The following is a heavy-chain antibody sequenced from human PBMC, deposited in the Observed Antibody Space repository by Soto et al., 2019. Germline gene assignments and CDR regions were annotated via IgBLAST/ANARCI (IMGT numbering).Heavy chain of an antibody. J-gene: IGHJ6*01. Sequence: PEGSLRRSCAASGFTFSSYAMSWVRQAPGKGLEWVSAISGSGGSTYYSDSVKGRFPISRDNSKNTLYLQMKSLRAEDTAVYYCASSWSGYYLVIYGLDVWGQGTSVPASS. CDR3: ASSWSGYYLVIYGLDV. CDR1: GFTFSSYA. CDR2: ISGSGGST. D-gene: IGHD3-3*01. V-gene: IGHV3-23*01.